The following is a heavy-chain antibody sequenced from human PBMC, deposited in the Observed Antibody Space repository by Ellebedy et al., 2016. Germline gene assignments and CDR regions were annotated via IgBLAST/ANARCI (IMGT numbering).Heavy chain of an antibody. CDR2: ISGYTGNT. J-gene: IGHJ6*03. CDR3: ARVFYYGSESQGGNYYYYMDV. Sequence: ASVKVSCKASGGTFSSYAVNWVRQAPGQGLEWLGWISGYTGNTNYGEKIQGRATMTTDTSTSTAYMELRSLRSDDTAVYYCARVFYYGSESQGGNYYYYMDVWGKGTTVTVSS. V-gene: IGHV1-18*01. CDR1: GGTFSSYA. D-gene: IGHD3-10*01.